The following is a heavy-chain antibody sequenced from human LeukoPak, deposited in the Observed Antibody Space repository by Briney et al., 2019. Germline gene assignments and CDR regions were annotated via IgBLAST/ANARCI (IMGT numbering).Heavy chain of an antibody. CDR1: GGSISSYY. V-gene: IGHV4-59*01. Sequence: PSETLSLTCTVSGGSISSYYWSWIRQPPGKGLEWIGYIYYSGSTNYNRSRKSRVTISVDTSKNQFSLKLSSVTAADTAVYYCARTTEGGYTYNYFYYYYMDVWGKGTTVTISS. D-gene: IGHD5-18*01. J-gene: IGHJ6*03. CDR2: IYYSGST. CDR3: ARTTEGGYTYNYFYYYYMDV.